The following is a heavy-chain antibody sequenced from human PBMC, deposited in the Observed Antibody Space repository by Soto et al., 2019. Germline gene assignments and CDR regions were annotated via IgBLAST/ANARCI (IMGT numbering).Heavy chain of an antibody. J-gene: IGHJ4*02. CDR2: ISRSSAYI. CDR1: GFTFSSST. D-gene: IGHD2-8*01. Sequence: EVHLVESWGGLVKPGGALRLSCAGSGFTFSSSTMSWVRQAPGKGLEWVSSISRSSAYIYNADALKGRFTISRDNAKNSLYLQMNSLRAEDTAVYFCARDLGEMYAVWGQGTLVTVSS. CDR3: ARDLGEMYAV. V-gene: IGHV3-21*01.